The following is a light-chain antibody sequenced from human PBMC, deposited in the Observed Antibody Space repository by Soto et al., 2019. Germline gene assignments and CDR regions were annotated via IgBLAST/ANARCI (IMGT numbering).Light chain of an antibody. CDR2: DFS. CDR1: QGISSA. CDR3: QQFNTYPALT. J-gene: IGKJ4*01. Sequence: AIQLTQSPSSLSASVGDRVTITCRASQGISSALAWYQQKPGKSPNLLIYDFSSLESGVPSRFRGSGSGTDFTLTISSLQPEDFATYYCQQFNTYPALTFGGGTKVEIK. V-gene: IGKV1-13*02.